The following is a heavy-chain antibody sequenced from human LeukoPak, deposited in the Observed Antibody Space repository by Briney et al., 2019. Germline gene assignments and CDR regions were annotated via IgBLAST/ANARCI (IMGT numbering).Heavy chain of an antibody. Sequence: PGGSLRLSCIASGFTFSDYWMSWVRQAPGKGLEWVAKIKPDGSEKYYVDSVKGRFSISRDNAKKSLYLQMNSLRVEDTAVYYCGRGGSQRVSSWGQGTLVTASS. CDR1: GFTFSDYW. CDR2: IKPDGSEK. CDR3: GRGGSQRVSS. V-gene: IGHV3-7*01. J-gene: IGHJ1*01. D-gene: IGHD2-8*01.